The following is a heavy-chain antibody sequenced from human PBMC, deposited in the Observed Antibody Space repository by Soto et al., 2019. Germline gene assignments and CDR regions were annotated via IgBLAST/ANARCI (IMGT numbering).Heavy chain of an antibody. CDR2: IYNNGRT. CDR1: GFTFSNAW. V-gene: IGHV3-66*01. CDR3: AKDLGDGTTVRIGDY. D-gene: IGHD3-10*01. J-gene: IGHJ4*02. Sequence: PGGSLRLSCAASGFTFSNAWMSWVRQAPGKGLEWVSVIYNNGRTYDADSVKGRFTISRDDSKNMLYLQMNSLRAEDTAVYYCAKDLGDGTTVRIGDYWGQGTLVTVSS.